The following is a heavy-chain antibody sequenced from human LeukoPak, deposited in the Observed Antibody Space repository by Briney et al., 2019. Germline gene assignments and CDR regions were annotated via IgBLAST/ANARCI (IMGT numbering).Heavy chain of an antibody. CDR3: AKDALATATRYFQH. Sequence: GGSLRLSCAASGFTFSSYAMSWVRQAPGKGLEWVSSISGSGGSTNYADSVKGRFTISRDNSKSTLYLQMNSLRAEDTAVYYCAKDALATATRYFQHWGQGTLATVSS. CDR1: GFTFSSYA. J-gene: IGHJ1*01. CDR2: ISGSGGST. V-gene: IGHV3-23*01. D-gene: IGHD5-12*01.